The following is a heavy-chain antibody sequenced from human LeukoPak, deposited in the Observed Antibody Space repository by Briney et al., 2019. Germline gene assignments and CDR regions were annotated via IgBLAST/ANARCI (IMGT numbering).Heavy chain of an antibody. V-gene: IGHV3-23*01. D-gene: IGHD6-19*01. CDR3: AKDAHSSGWFESFDY. J-gene: IGHJ4*02. CDR1: GFTFSSYA. Sequence: GGSLRLSCAASGFTFSSYAMSWVRQAPGKGLEWVSSISATGGSTYYADSVKGRSTISRDNSKNTLYLQMNSLRAEDTAVYYCAKDAHSSGWFESFDYWGQGTLVTVSS. CDR2: ISATGGST.